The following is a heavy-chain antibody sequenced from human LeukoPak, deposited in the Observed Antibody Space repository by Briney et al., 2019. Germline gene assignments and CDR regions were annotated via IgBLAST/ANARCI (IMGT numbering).Heavy chain of an antibody. Sequence: GESLKISCKGSGYSFTCYLIGWVRQMPGKGLEWMGIIYPGDSDTRYSPSFQGQVTISADKSISTAYLQWSSLKASDTAMYYCARRSIAAAGNLNWFDPWGQGTLVTVSS. CDR2: IYPGDSDT. D-gene: IGHD6-13*01. J-gene: IGHJ5*02. CDR3: ARRSIAAAGNLNWFDP. CDR1: GYSFTCYL. V-gene: IGHV5-51*01.